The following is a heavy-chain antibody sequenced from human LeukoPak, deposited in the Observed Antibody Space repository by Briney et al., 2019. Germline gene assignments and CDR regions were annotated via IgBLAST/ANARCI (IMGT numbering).Heavy chain of an antibody. CDR1: GFTFSSYG. Sequence: PGGSLRLSCAASGFTFSSYGMHWVRQAPGKGLEWVAVISYDGSNKYYADSVKGRFTISRDNSKNTLYLQMNSLRAEDTAVYYCAKDLLGSYYLDYWGQGTLVTVSS. CDR2: ISYDGSNK. V-gene: IGHV3-30*18. CDR3: AKDLLGSYYLDY. J-gene: IGHJ4*02. D-gene: IGHD1-26*01.